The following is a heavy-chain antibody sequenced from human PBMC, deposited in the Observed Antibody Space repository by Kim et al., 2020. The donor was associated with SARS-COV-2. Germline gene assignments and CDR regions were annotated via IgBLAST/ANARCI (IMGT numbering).Heavy chain of an antibody. V-gene: IGHV1-46*01. D-gene: IGHD6-6*01. CDR3: ARDYQQYSSSSVLGYYYYYGMDV. CDR2: INPSGGST. J-gene: IGHJ6*02. Sequence: ASVKVSCKASGYTFTSYYMHWVRQAPGQGLEWMGIINPSGGSTSYAQKFQGRVTMTRDTSTSTVYMELSSLRSEDTAVYYCARDYQQYSSSSVLGYYYYYGMDVWGQGTTVTVSS. CDR1: GYTFTSYY.